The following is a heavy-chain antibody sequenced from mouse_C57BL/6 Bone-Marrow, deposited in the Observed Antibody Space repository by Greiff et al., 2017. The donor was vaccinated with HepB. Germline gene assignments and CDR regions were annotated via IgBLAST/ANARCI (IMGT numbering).Heavy chain of an antibody. CDR2: ISYDGSN. Sequence: EVQLVESGPGLVKPSQSLSLTCSVTGYSITSGYYWNWIRQFPGNKLEWMGYISYDGSNNYNPSLKNRISNTRDTSKNQFFLKLNSVTTEDTATYYCARGPKISYDWYFDVWGTGTTVTVSS. CDR3: ARGPKISYDWYFDV. J-gene: IGHJ1*03. D-gene: IGHD1-1*01. V-gene: IGHV3-6*01. CDR1: GYSITSGYY.